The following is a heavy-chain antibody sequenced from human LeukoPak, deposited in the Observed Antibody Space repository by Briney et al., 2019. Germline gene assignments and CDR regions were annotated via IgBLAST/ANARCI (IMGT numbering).Heavy chain of an antibody. CDR3: ARGMSNFDY. Sequence: PSETLSLTCAVYGGSFSGYYWSWIRQPPGKGLEWIGEINHSGSTNYNPSLKSRVTISVDTSKNRFSLKLSSVTAADTAVYYCARGMSNFDYWGQGTLVTVSS. V-gene: IGHV4-34*01. CDR2: INHSGST. D-gene: IGHD5/OR15-5a*01. J-gene: IGHJ4*02. CDR1: GGSFSGYY.